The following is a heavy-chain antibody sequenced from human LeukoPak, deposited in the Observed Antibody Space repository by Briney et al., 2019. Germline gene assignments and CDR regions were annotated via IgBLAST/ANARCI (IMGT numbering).Heavy chain of an antibody. CDR3: ARESQWLVRYYFDY. V-gene: IGHV4-34*01. Sequence: SETLSLTCAVYGGSFSGYYWSWIRQPPGKGLEWIGEINHSGSTNYNPSLKSRVTISVDTSKNQFSLKLSSVTAADTAVYYCARESQWLVRYYFDYWGQGTLVTVSS. CDR1: GGSFSGYY. CDR2: INHSGST. J-gene: IGHJ4*02. D-gene: IGHD6-19*01.